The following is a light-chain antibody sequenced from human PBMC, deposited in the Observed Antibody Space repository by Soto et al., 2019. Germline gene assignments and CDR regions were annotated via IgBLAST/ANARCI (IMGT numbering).Light chain of an antibody. Sequence: QSVLTQPASVSGSPGQSITISCTGTTSDIGTYSYVSWYQQHAGKAPKLIIYEVSHRPSGVSNRFSGSKSGNTASLTVSGLQAEDEADYYCSSYAGTSILYVFGGGTKVTVL. CDR2: EVS. V-gene: IGLV2-14*01. CDR3: SSYAGTSILYV. J-gene: IGLJ1*01. CDR1: TSDIGTYSY.